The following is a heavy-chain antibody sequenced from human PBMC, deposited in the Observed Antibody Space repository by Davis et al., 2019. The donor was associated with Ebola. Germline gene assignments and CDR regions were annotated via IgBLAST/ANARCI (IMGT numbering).Heavy chain of an antibody. Sequence: SVKVSCKASAGTFYSYAISWVRQVPGQGLEWMGGIIPIIAREDYAQKFQGRVTISADASTDTAYMELSSLRSEDTAIYYCARGDIVTDQVEYFDYWGQGTLVTVSS. D-gene: IGHD5-12*01. CDR3: ARGDIVTDQVEYFDY. J-gene: IGHJ4*02. CDR2: IIPIIARE. V-gene: IGHV1-69*13. CDR1: AGTFYSYA.